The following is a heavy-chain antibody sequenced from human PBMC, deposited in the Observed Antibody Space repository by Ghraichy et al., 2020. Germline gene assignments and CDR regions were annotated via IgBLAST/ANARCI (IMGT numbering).Heavy chain of an antibody. Sequence: GSLNISCAVYNGSFSGYYWSWIRQSPGKGLEWIGEIDQSGDTYYAPSLRGRVTLSVDRSKSQFSLKVTSLTAADTAVYYCARVKWAGDPFPYYGMDIWGQGTAVTVSS. CDR3: ARVKWAGDPFPYYGMDI. CDR1: NGSFSGYY. J-gene: IGHJ6*02. V-gene: IGHV4-34*01. D-gene: IGHD3-16*01. CDR2: IDQSGDT.